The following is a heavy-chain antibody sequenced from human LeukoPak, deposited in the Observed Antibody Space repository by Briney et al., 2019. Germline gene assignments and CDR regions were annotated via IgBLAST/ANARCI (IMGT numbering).Heavy chain of an antibody. CDR3: AKTEAAGSRFED. D-gene: IGHD6-13*01. V-gene: IGHV3-23*01. J-gene: IGHJ4*02. CDR1: GFTFSRYS. CDR2: ISGSGGST. Sequence: PGGSLRLSCAASGFTFSRYSMNWVRQAPGKGLEWVSAISGSGGSTYYADSVKGRFTISRDNSKNTLYLQMNSLRAEDTAVYYCAKTEAAGSRFEDWGQGTLVTVSS.